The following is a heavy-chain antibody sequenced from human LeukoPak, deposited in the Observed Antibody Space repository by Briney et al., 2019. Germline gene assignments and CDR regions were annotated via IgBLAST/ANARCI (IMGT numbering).Heavy chain of an antibody. CDR3: ARDLAVGSSYYYYGMDV. J-gene: IGHJ6*02. D-gene: IGHD4-23*01. CDR2: SSAYNGNT. CDR1: GYTFTSYG. V-gene: IGHV1-18*01. Sequence: ASVKVSFKASGYTFTSYGISWLRQAPGQGLEWMGWSSAYNGNTNYAQKLQGRVTMTTDTSTSTAYMELRSLRSDDTAVYYCARDLAVGSSYYYYGMDVWGQGTTVTVSS.